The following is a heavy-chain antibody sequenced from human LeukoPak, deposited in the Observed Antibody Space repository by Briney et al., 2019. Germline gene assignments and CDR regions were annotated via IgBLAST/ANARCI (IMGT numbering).Heavy chain of an antibody. CDR3: ARGAHKGWRWGVAGRSYYYYMDV. CDR2: MNPNSGNT. J-gene: IGHJ6*03. V-gene: IGHV1-8*01. CDR1: GYTFTSYD. Sequence: GASVKVSCKASGYTFTSYDINWVRQATGQGLEWMGWMNPNSGNTGYAQKFQGRVTMTRNTSISTAYMELSSLRSEDTAVYYCARGAHKGWRWGVAGRSYYYYMDVWGKGTTVTISS. D-gene: IGHD6-19*01.